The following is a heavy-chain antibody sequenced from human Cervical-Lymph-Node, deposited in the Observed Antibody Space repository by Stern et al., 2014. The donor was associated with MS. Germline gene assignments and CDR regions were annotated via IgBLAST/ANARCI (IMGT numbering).Heavy chain of an antibody. J-gene: IGHJ4*02. D-gene: IGHD3-10*01. CDR2: FDSEDGET. V-gene: IGHV1-24*01. CDR1: GSTLTDFF. Sequence: DQLVQSGAEVKKPGASVKVSCKVSGSTLTDFFMHWVRQPPGKGLEWMGGFDSEDGETITGQKVQGRVTMTGETSKEQASKEVGSLRSDHTAVYYCATDYNYWGQGTLVTVSS. CDR3: ATDYNY.